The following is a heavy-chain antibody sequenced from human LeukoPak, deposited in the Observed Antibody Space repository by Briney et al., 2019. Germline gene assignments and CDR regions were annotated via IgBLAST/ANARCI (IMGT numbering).Heavy chain of an antibody. D-gene: IGHD2-15*01. CDR1: GGSFSGYY. CDR3: ARRGVVVTSIGYYYYMDV. V-gene: IGHV4-39*01. J-gene: IGHJ6*03. Sequence: SETLSLTCAVSGGSFSGYYWSWIRQPPGKGLEWIGSIYYSGSTYYNPSLKSRVTISVDTSKNQFSLKLSSVTAADTAVYYCARRGVVVTSIGYYYYMDVWGKGTTVTVSS. CDR2: IYYSGST.